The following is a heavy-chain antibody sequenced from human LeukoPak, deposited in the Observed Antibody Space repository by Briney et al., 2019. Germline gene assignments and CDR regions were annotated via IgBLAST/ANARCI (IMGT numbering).Heavy chain of an antibody. CDR3: TRDPYDRGGYGAFDL. Sequence: GGSLRLSCAASGFTFTAYSMTWVRQAPGKGREWVANIKRDGSDKYYVDSVKGRFTISRDNAKNSLYLEMISLRVEDTAVYYCTRDPYDRGGYGAFDLWGLGTTITVSS. V-gene: IGHV3-7*01. J-gene: IGHJ3*01. D-gene: IGHD3-22*01. CDR1: GFTFTAYS. CDR2: IKRDGSDK.